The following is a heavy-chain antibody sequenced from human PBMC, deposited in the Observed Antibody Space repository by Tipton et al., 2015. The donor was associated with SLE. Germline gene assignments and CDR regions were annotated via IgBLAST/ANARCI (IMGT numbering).Heavy chain of an antibody. J-gene: IGHJ4*02. CDR3: ARDKVGATSLDY. D-gene: IGHD1-26*01. V-gene: IGHV3-30*01. Sequence: SVKGRFTISRDDSKNTLYLQMNSLRAEDTAVYYCARDKVGATSLDYWGQGTLVTVSS.